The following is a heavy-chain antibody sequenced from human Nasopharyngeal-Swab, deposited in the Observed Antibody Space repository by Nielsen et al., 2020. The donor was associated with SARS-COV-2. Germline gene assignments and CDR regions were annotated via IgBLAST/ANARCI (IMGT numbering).Heavy chain of an antibody. V-gene: IGHV4-59*01. CDR3: ARDYTYSSGFCGMDV. CDR1: GGSISSYY. Sequence: SETLSLTCTVSGGSISSYYWSWIRQPPGKGLEWIGYIYYSGSTNYNPSLKSRVTISVDTSKNQFSLKLSSVTAADTAVYYCARDYTYSSGFCGMDVWGQGTTVTVSS. J-gene: IGHJ6*02. CDR2: IYYSGST. D-gene: IGHD6-19*01.